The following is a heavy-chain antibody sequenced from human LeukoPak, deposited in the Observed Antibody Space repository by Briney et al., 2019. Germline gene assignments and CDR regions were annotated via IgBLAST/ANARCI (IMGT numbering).Heavy chain of an antibody. D-gene: IGHD2-8*01. CDR3: AGSLGYCTSNVCYLKY. CDR1: GYSENFYG. V-gene: IGHV1-18*01. CDR2: ISAQHGQT. Sequence: ASVKVSCKTSGYSENFYGITWVRQVAGQGLEWMGWISAQHGQTEYAPNSQDRVTMTTDTNTNTAYMELRSLRSDDTAAYYCAGSLGYCTSNVCYLKYWGQGTLVTVSS. J-gene: IGHJ4*02.